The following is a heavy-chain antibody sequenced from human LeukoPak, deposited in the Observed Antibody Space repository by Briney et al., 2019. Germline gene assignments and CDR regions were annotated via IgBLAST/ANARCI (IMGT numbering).Heavy chain of an antibody. V-gene: IGHV1-2*02. CDR3: ARGVVAATFYYYMDV. CDR2: INPNNGDT. CDR1: GYIFAGYY. J-gene: IGHJ6*03. Sequence: ASVKVSCKASGYIFAGYYMHWVRQAPGQGLEWMGWINPNNGDTNYAQKFQGRVTMTRDTSLSTAYMELSGLRSDDTAVYYCARGVVAATFYYYMDVWGKGTTVTVSS. D-gene: IGHD2-15*01.